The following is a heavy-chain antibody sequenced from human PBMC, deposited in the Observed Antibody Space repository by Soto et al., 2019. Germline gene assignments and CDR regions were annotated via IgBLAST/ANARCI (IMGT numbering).Heavy chain of an antibody. CDR2: INHSGST. CDR3: ARGPPLSYSRSSSPQFDY. CDR1: GGSFSGYY. J-gene: IGHJ4*02. Sequence: SETLSLTCAVYGGSFSGYYWSWIRQPPGKGLEWIGEINHSGSTNYNPSLKSRVTISVDTSKNQFSLKLSSVTAADTAVYYCARGPPLSYSRSSSPQFDYWGQGTLVTVSS. D-gene: IGHD6-6*01. V-gene: IGHV4-34*01.